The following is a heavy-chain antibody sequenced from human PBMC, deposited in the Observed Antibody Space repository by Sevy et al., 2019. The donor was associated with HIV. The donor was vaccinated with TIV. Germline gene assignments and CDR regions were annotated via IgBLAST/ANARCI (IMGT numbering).Heavy chain of an antibody. J-gene: IGHJ4*02. CDR3: ARYGDYDPLYFDY. D-gene: IGHD4-17*01. Sequence: ASVKVSCKASGYTFTSYAMHWVCQAPGQRLEWMGWINAGNGNTKYSQKFQGRVTITRDTSASTAYMELSSLRSEDTAVYYCARYGDYDPLYFDYWGQGTLVTVSS. CDR2: INAGNGNT. V-gene: IGHV1-3*01. CDR1: GYTFTSYA.